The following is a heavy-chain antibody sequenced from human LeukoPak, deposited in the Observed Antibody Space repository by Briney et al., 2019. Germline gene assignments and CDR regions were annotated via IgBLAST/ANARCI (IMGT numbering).Heavy chain of an antibody. CDR3: ARAYYDFWSGSRWDAFDI. CDR1: GFTFSSYW. V-gene: IGHV3-74*01. D-gene: IGHD3-3*01. CDR2: INTDGSST. J-gene: IGHJ3*02. Sequence: GGSLRLSCAASGFTFSSYWMHWVRQAPGKGLVWVSRINTDGSSTSYADSVKGRFTISRDNAKNTLYLQMNSLRAEDTAVYYCARAYYDFWSGSRWDAFDIWGQGTMVTVSS.